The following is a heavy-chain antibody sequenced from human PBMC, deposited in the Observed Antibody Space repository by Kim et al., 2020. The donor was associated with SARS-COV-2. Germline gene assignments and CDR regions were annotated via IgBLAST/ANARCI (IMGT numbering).Heavy chain of an antibody. Sequence: GGSLRLSCAASGFTFSSYGMHWVRQAPGKGLEWVAVISYDGSNKYYADSVKGRFTISRDNSKNTLYLQMNSLRAEDTAVYYCARDLIPRWIAVVHYYYGMDVWGQGTTVTVSS. CDR1: GFTFSSYG. J-gene: IGHJ6*02. CDR3: ARDLIPRWIAVVHYYYGMDV. CDR2: ISYDGSNK. V-gene: IGHV3-33*05. D-gene: IGHD6-19*01.